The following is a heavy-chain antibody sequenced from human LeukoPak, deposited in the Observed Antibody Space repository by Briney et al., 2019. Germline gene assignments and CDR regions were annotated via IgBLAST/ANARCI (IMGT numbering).Heavy chain of an antibody. V-gene: IGHV1-18*01. D-gene: IGHD3-10*01. Sequence: ASVKVSCKASGYTFTSYGISWVRPAPGQGLEWLGWISAYNGNTSYAQKLQGRVTMTTDTSTSTAYMELRSLRSDDTAVYYCASMVVRGVVYYYYGMDVWGQGTTVTVSS. CDR1: GYTFTSYG. J-gene: IGHJ6*02. CDR3: ASMVVRGVVYYYYGMDV. CDR2: ISAYNGNT.